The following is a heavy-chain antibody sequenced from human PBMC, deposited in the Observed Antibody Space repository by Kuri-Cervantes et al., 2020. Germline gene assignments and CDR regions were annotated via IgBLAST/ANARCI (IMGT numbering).Heavy chain of an antibody. D-gene: IGHD3-10*01. Sequence: GESLKISCAASGFTFSSYAMHWVRQAPGKGLEWVGRIKSKTDVGTTDYAAPVKGRFTISRDNAKNSLYLQMNSLRAEDTAVYYCARFRVRGAHFDYWGQGTLVTVSS. CDR1: GFTFSSYA. CDR2: IKSKTDVGTT. V-gene: IGHV3-15*01. CDR3: ARFRVRGAHFDY. J-gene: IGHJ4*02.